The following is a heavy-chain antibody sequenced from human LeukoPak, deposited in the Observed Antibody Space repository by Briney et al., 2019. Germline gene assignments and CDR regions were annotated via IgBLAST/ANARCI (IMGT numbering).Heavy chain of an antibody. V-gene: IGHV4-34*01. Sequence: SETLSLTCAVYGGSFSGYYWSWIRQPPGKGLDWIEEINHSGSTNYNPSLKSRVTISVDTSKNQFSLKLSSVTAADTAVYYCARGRYSSGPFDYWGQGTLVTVSS. D-gene: IGHD6-19*01. J-gene: IGHJ4*02. CDR1: GGSFSGYY. CDR3: ARGRYSSGPFDY. CDR2: INHSGST.